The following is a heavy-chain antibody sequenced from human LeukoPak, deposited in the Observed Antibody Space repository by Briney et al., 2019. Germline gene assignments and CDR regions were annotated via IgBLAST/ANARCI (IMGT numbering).Heavy chain of an antibody. Sequence: GGSLRLSCAASGFTVSSYYMSWVPQAPGKGLEWVSVIYSGGSTNYPDSVKGRFNISRDNSKNTLYLQMNSLRAEDTAVYYCARDPDSSAYDAFDIWGQGTMVTVSS. CDR2: IYSGGST. V-gene: IGHV3-53*01. CDR1: GFTVSSYY. J-gene: IGHJ3*02. D-gene: IGHD3-22*01. CDR3: ARDPDSSAYDAFDI.